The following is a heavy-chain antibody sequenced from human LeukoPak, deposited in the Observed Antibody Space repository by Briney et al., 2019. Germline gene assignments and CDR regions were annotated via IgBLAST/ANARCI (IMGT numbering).Heavy chain of an antibody. Sequence: PGGSLRLSCAASGFTFSNYWMHWARQVPGKGLLWVSRVNFNGSNTNYADSVKGRFTISRDNAKNTLYLQMNSLRVDDTAVYFCARDRGYCSSTSCYTVSDYWGQGTLVTVSS. CDR1: GFTFSNYW. CDR2: VNFNGSNT. CDR3: ARDRGYCSSTSCYTVSDY. D-gene: IGHD2-2*02. V-gene: IGHV3-74*01. J-gene: IGHJ4*02.